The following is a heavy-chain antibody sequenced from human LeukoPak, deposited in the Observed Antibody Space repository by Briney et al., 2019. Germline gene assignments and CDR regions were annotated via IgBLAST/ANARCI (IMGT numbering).Heavy chain of an antibody. Sequence: ASVKVSCKASGYTFTSYYIHWVRQAPGQGLEWMGLINPSGEFTTYAQKFQGRVTMTGDMSTSTVYMELSSLRSEDTAVYYCARDLGSGQIGTTPGGLDYWGQGTLVTVSS. D-gene: IGHD1-7*01. CDR3: ARDLGSGQIGTTPGGLDY. CDR2: INPSGEFT. CDR1: GYTFTSYY. J-gene: IGHJ4*02. V-gene: IGHV1-46*01.